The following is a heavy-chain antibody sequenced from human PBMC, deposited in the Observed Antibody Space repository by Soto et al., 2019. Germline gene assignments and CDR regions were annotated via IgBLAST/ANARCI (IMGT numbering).Heavy chain of an antibody. J-gene: IGHJ4*02. V-gene: IGHV4-34*01. D-gene: IGHD3-10*01. Sequence: SETLSLTCAVYGGSFSGYYWSWIRQPPGKGLEWIGEINHSGSTNYNPSLKSRVTISVDTSKNQFSLKLSSVTAADTAVYYCARADYGSGSSIDYWGQGTLVTVSS. CDR1: GGSFSGYY. CDR3: ARADYGSGSSIDY. CDR2: INHSGST.